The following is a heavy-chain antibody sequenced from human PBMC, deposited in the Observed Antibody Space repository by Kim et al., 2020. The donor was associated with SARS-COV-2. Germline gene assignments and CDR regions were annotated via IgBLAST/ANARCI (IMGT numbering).Heavy chain of an antibody. V-gene: IGHV3-73*01. CDR2: IRSKANSYAT. D-gene: IGHD3-10*01. Sequence: GGSLRLSCAASGFTFSGSAMHWVRQASGKGLEWVGRIRSKANSYATAYAASVKGRFTISRDDSKNTAYLQMNSLKTEDTAVYYCTSRLWFGEHPYYYYGMDVRGQGTTVTVSS. CDR1: GFTFSGSA. J-gene: IGHJ6*02. CDR3: TSRLWFGEHPYYYYGMDV.